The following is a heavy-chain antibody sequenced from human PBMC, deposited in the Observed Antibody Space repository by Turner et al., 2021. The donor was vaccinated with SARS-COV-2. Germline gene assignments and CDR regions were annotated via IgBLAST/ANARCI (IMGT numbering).Heavy chain of an antibody. CDR2: IWYDGSYK. V-gene: IGHV3-33*01. Sequence: QVQLVESGGGVVQPGRSLRLSCAASGFTFSDYGMHWVRQAPGKGLGWVAVIWYDGSYKYYADSVKGRFTISSDNSKNTLYLQMNSLRAEDTAVYYCARDGGTGTTFPFFDYWGQGTLVTVSS. CDR1: GFTFSDYG. D-gene: IGHD1-7*01. CDR3: ARDGGTGTTFPFFDY. J-gene: IGHJ4*02.